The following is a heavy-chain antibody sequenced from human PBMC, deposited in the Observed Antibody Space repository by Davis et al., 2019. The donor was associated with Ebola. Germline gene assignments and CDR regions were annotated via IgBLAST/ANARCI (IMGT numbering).Heavy chain of an antibody. CDR2: ISGSGGST. CDR1: GFTFSSYA. J-gene: IGHJ4*02. Sequence: PGGSLRLSCAASGFTFSSYAMSWVRQAPGKGLEWVSAISGSGGSTYYADSVKGRFTISRDKSKNTLDLQMNSLRDDDTAVYYCARADGLIVATIMDYWGQGTLVTVSS. D-gene: IGHD5-12*01. V-gene: IGHV3-23*01. CDR3: ARADGLIVATIMDY.